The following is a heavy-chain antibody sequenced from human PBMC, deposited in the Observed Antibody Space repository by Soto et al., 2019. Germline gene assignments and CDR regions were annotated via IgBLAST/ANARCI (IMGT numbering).Heavy chain of an antibody. J-gene: IGHJ3*02. CDR1: GGSISSGGYY. V-gene: IGHV4-31*03. CDR2: FYYSGST. CDR3: ARSITIFGVVSGHDAFDI. D-gene: IGHD3-3*01. Sequence: QVQLQESGPGLVKPSQTLSLTCTVSGGSISSGGYYWSWIRQHPGKGLEWIGYFYYSGSTYYNPSLKSRVTISVDTSKNQFSLKLSSVTAADTAVYYCARSITIFGVVSGHDAFDIWGQGTMVTVSS.